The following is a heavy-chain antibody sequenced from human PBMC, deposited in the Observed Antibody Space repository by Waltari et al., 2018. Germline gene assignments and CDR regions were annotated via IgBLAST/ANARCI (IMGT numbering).Heavy chain of an antibody. CDR3: AREEIEKWGTWFDP. V-gene: IGHV4-4*07. CDR1: GGSISNYY. D-gene: IGHD3-16*01. J-gene: IGHJ5*02. Sequence: QVQLQESGPGLVKPSETLSLTCTVSGGSISNYYWSWIRQPAGKGLEWTGRTYTSGSTAYNPSLKSRVTMSLDTSKNQFSLKMTSVTAADTAVYYCAREEIEKWGTWFDPWGQGILVTVSS. CDR2: TYTSGST.